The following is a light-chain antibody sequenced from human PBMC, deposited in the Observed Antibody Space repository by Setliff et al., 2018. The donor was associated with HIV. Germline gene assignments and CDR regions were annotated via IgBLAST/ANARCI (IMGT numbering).Light chain of an antibody. CDR3: ASHRDTNTLEV. CDR1: NSDIGSHDY. V-gene: IGLV2-14*03. CDR2: SVT. J-gene: IGLJ1*01. Sequence: QSALTRPASVSGSPGQSITISCSGTNSDIGSHDYVSWYQQHPGKAPKLIIFSVTYRPSGVSDRFSGSKSGNTASLTISGLQPEDEADYYCASHRDTNTLEVFGTGTRSPS.